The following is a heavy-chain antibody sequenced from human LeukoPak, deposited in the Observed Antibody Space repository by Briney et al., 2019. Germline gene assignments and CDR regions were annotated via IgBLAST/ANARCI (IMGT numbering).Heavy chain of an antibody. Sequence: SETLSLTCAVYGGSFSGYYWSWIRQPPGKGLEWIGEINHSGSTNYNPSLKSRVTISVATSKNQFSLKLSSVTAADTAVHYCARDNYYDSSGYSAPFDYWGQGTLVTVSS. CDR2: INHSGST. D-gene: IGHD3-22*01. CDR3: ARDNYYDSSGYSAPFDY. J-gene: IGHJ4*02. CDR1: GGSFSGYY. V-gene: IGHV4-34*01.